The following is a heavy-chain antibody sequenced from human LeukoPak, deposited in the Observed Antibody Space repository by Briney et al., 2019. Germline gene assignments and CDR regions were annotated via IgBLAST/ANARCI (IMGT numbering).Heavy chain of an antibody. D-gene: IGHD6-6*01. CDR3: ASGYSSSSIDY. J-gene: IGHJ4*02. CDR1: GFTFSSCA. CDR2: ISSSSSYI. Sequence: PGVFLRLSCAASGFTFSSCAMSWVRQAPGKGLEWVSSISSSSSYIYYADSVKGRFTISRDNAKNSLYLQMNSLRAEDTAVYYCASGYSSSSIDYWGQGTLVTVSS. V-gene: IGHV3-21*01.